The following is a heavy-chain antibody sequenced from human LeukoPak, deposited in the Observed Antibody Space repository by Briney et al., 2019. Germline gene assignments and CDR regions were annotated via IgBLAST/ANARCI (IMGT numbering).Heavy chain of an antibody. CDR3: ARFITMIVVAHDAFDI. V-gene: IGHV3-48*03. Sequence: GGSLRLSCAASGFTFSSYEMNWVRQAPGKGLEWVSYISSSGSTVYYADSVKGRFTISRDNAKNSLYLQMNSLRAEDTAVYYCARFITMIVVAHDAFDIWGQGTMVAVSS. CDR2: ISSSGSTV. J-gene: IGHJ3*02. CDR1: GFTFSSYE. D-gene: IGHD3-22*01.